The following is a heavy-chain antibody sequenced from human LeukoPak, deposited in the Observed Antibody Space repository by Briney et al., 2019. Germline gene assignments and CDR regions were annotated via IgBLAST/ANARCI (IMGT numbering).Heavy chain of an antibody. D-gene: IGHD3-22*01. Sequence: PSETLSLTCTVSGGSISSGDYYWGWSRQPPGKGLEWIGYIYYSGSTYYNPSLKSRVTISVDTSKNQFSLKLSSVTAADTAVYYCARGYDSSGYYNYGMDVWGQGTTVTVSS. V-gene: IGHV4-30-4*01. CDR2: IYYSGST. J-gene: IGHJ6*02. CDR3: ARGYDSSGYYNYGMDV. CDR1: GGSISSGDYY.